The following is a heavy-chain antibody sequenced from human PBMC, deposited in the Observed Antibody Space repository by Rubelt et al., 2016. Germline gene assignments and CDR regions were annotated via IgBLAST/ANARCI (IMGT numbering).Heavy chain of an antibody. V-gene: IGHV1-18*01. J-gene: IGHJ3*02. CDR2: ISAYNGNT. D-gene: IGHD5-24*01. CDR3: ARRDGYNWDDAFDI. Sequence: QVQLVQSGAEVKKPGASVKVSCKASGYTFTSYGISWVRQAPGHGLEWMGWISAYNGNTNYAQKVQGRGTMTTDTSTSTAYMELRSLSSDDTAVYYCARRDGYNWDDAFDIWGQGTMVTVSS. CDR1: GYTFTSYG.